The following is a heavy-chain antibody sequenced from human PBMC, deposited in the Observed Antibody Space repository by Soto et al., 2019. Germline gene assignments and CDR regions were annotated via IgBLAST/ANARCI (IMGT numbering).Heavy chain of an antibody. D-gene: IGHD3-22*01. CDR1: GFTFSSYS. J-gene: IGHJ4*02. CDR2: ISSSSSYI. V-gene: IGHV3-21*01. CDR3: ARQLYYYDSSGYSD. Sequence: EVQLVESGGGLVKPGGSLRLSCAASGFTFSSYSMNWVRQAPGKGLEWVSSISSSSSYIYYADSVKGRFTISRDNAKNSLYLQMNSLRVEDTAVYYCARQLYYYDSSGYSDWGQGTLVTVSS.